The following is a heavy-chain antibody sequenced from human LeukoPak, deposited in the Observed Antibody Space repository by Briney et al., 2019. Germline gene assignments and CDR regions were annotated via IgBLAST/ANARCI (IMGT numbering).Heavy chain of an antibody. CDR1: GFTLSKAW. CDR2: IKSKTDGGTT. D-gene: IGHD2/OR15-2a*01. Sequence: GGSLRLSCAASGFTLSKAWMTWVSQAPGKGLEWVGRIKSKTDGGTTDYAAPVKGRFTISTDDSKNTLYLQMNSLKTEDTAVYYCTTVAYNSLFFRGQGTLVTVSS. J-gene: IGHJ4*02. CDR3: TTVAYNSLFF. V-gene: IGHV3-15*01.